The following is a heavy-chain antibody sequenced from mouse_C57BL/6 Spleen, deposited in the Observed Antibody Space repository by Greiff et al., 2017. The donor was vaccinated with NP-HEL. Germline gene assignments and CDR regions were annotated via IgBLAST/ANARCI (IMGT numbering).Heavy chain of an antibody. CDR1: GFTFSSYA. Sequence: EVQLVESGGGLVKPGGSLKLSCAASGFTFSSYAMSWVRQTPEKRLEWVATISDGGSYTYYPDNVKGRFTISRDNAKNNLYLQMSHLKSEDTAMYYCARDRGDGFRGPFDYWGQGTTLTVSS. CDR2: ISDGGSYT. V-gene: IGHV5-4*01. J-gene: IGHJ2*01. D-gene: IGHD2-3*01. CDR3: ARDRGDGFRGPFDY.